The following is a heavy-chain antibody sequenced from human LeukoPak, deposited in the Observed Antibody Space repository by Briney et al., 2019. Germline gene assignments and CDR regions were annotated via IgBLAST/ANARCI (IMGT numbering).Heavy chain of an antibody. CDR2: TNPNSGGT. V-gene: IGHV1-2*02. J-gene: IGHJ4*02. Sequence: ASVKVSCKASGYTFTGYYMHWVRQAPGQGLEWMGWTNPNSGGTNYAQKFQGRVTMTRDTSISTAYMELSRLRSDDTAVYYCASSRYFDWLTFDYWGQGTLVTVSS. D-gene: IGHD3-9*01. CDR3: ASSRYFDWLTFDY. CDR1: GYTFTGYY.